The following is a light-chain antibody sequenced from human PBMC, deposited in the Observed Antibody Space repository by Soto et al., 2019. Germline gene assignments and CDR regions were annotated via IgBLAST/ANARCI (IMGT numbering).Light chain of an antibody. J-gene: IGKJ4*01. CDR3: LQNNNYPLT. CDR1: QDIRSD. Sequence: AIQMTQSPSSLSASVGDRVTDTCRASQDIRSDVGRYQQKPGQAPKVLMYAASRLHSGVPSRFSGSGSGTNFVLTISSLQPEDVATYYCLQNNNYPLTFGGGTKVDIK. V-gene: IGKV1-6*01. CDR2: AAS.